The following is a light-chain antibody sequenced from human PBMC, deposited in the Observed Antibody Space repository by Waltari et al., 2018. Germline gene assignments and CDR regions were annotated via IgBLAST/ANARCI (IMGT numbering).Light chain of an antibody. CDR1: SGHSSYA. Sequence: QVVLTQSPSASASLGASVKLICTLSSGHSSYAITWHHQEPEKGPRYLMKLKSDGSHTKGDGIPDRFSGSSSGAERYLTISSLQPEDEADYYCQTWGSDIGVVFGGGTKLTVL. V-gene: IGLV4-69*01. CDR3: QTWGSDIGVV. J-gene: IGLJ3*02. CDR2: LKSDGSH.